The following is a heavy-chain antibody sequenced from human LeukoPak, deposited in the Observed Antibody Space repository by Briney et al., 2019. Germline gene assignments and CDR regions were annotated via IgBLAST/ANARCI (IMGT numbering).Heavy chain of an antibody. Sequence: KPSETLSLTCTVSGGSISSGDYYWSWIRQPPGKGLEWIGYIYYSGSTYYNPSLKSRVTISVDTSKNQFSLKLSSVTAADTAVYYCAREWAHSNYSAGRIDAFDIWGQGTMVTVSS. CDR3: AREWAHSNYSAGRIDAFDI. CDR2: IYYSGST. D-gene: IGHD4-11*01. V-gene: IGHV4-30-4*08. CDR1: GGSISSGDYY. J-gene: IGHJ3*02.